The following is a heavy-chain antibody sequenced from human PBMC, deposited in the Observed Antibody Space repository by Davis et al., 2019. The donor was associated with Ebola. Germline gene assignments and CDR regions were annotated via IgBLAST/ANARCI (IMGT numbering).Heavy chain of an antibody. CDR3: ANLMGFCNNANSGRCYLGAFDI. J-gene: IGHJ3*02. D-gene: IGHD2-15*01. CDR1: GGSINSNY. V-gene: IGHV4-59*01. Sequence: MPSETLSLTCTVSGGSINSNYWSWTRQPPGKGRGWIGYVYYTGSTNYNHSLKSRVSISVDTSKNQFSLNLNSVTAADTAVYYCANLMGFCNNANSGRCYLGAFDIWGQGTKVTVSS. CDR2: VYYTGST.